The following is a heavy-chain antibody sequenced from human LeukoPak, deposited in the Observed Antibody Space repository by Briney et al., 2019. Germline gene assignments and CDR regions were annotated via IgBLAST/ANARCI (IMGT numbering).Heavy chain of an antibody. CDR3: ARHPFGYSYGPYYFDY. Sequence: SETLSLTCTVSGGSISSSSYYWGRIRQPPGKGLEWIGSIYYSGSTYYNPSLKSRVTISVDTSKNQFSLKLSSVTAADTAVYYCARHPFGYSYGPYYFDYWGQGTLVTVSS. J-gene: IGHJ4*02. CDR2: IYYSGST. D-gene: IGHD5-18*01. V-gene: IGHV4-39*01. CDR1: GGSISSSSYY.